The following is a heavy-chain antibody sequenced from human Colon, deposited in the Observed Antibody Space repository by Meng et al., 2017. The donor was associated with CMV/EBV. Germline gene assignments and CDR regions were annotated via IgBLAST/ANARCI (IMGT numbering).Heavy chain of an antibody. D-gene: IGHD4/OR15-4a*01. CDR3: ARGADFDF. CDR2: ISSSSSYI. CDR1: GFTFDSYS. J-gene: IGHJ4*02. Sequence: GESLKISCAGSGFTFDSYSMNWVRQAPGKGLEWVSSISSSSSYIYYADSLKGRFTVSRDNAKNSLFLRMNRLRAEDTAVYYCARGADFDFWGQGTLVTVSS. V-gene: IGHV3-21*01.